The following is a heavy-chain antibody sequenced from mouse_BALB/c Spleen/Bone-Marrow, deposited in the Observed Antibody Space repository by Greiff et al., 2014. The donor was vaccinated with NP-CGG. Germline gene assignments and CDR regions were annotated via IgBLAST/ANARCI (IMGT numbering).Heavy chain of an antibody. CDR2: IFPRNGST. CDR3: ARRDYYGSTYGFDY. Sequence: VKLQESGPELVKPGASVKISCKASGYSLTSCYIHWVKQRPGQGLEWIGWIFPRNGSTKYNEKFKGKATLTADTSSSTAYMQLSSLTSEDSAVYFCARRDYYGSTYGFDYWGQGTTLTVSS. CDR1: GYSLTSCY. J-gene: IGHJ2*01. D-gene: IGHD1-1*01. V-gene: IGHV1-66*01.